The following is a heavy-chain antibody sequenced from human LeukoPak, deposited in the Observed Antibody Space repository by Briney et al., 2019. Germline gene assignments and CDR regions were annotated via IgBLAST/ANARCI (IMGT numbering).Heavy chain of an antibody. V-gene: IGHV3-30*03. CDR1: GFTFSSYG. D-gene: IGHD3-3*01. CDR3: ARDDPTLFWSGSPFY. J-gene: IGHJ4*02. CDR2: ISYDGSNK. Sequence: PGRSLRLSCAASGFTFSSYGMHWVRQAPGKGLEWVAVISYDGSNKYYADSVKGRLTISRDNAKNSLYLQMNSLRAEDTAVYYCARDDPTLFWSGSPFYWGQGTLVTVSS.